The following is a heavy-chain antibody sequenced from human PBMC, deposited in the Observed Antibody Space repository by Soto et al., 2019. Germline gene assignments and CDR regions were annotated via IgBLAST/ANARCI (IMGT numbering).Heavy chain of an antibody. V-gene: IGHV3-74*01. Sequence: EVQLVESGGGLVQPGGSLRLSCAASGFSFTSYWMHWVRQAPGKGLVWFSRINTDGSSTSYADSVKGRFTISRDNAKNTLFLQLNSLRAEDTAIYYCAKRELNSTGLFHWGQGTLVSVSS. D-gene: IGHD1-26*01. J-gene: IGHJ4*02. CDR2: INTDGSST. CDR3: AKRELNSTGLFH. CDR1: GFSFTSYW.